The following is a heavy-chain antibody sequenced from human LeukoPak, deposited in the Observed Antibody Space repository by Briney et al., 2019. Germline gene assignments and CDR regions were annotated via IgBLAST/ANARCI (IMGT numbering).Heavy chain of an antibody. Sequence: ASVKVSCKASGYTFTGYYMHWVRQAPGQGLEWMGWINPNRGGTNYAQKFQGRVTMTRDTSISTAYMELSRLRSDDTAVYYCARVRRGRDGYNYSNYWGQGTLVTVSS. V-gene: IGHV1-2*02. CDR3: ARVRRGRDGYNYSNY. D-gene: IGHD5-24*01. CDR2: INPNRGGT. CDR1: GYTFTGYY. J-gene: IGHJ4*02.